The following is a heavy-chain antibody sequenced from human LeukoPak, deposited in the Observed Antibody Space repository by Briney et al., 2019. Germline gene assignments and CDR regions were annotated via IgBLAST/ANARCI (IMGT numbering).Heavy chain of an antibody. CDR3: ARGYSSSWYSSRVRYYYYMDV. Sequence: PGGSLRLSCAASGFTFSSYSMNWVRQAPGKGLEWVSYISSSSSTIYYADSVKGRFTISRDNAKNSLYLQMNSLRAEDTAVYYWARGYSSSWYSSRVRYYYYMDVWGKGTTVTVSS. CDR2: ISSSSSTI. CDR1: GFTFSSYS. V-gene: IGHV3-48*01. J-gene: IGHJ6*03. D-gene: IGHD6-13*01.